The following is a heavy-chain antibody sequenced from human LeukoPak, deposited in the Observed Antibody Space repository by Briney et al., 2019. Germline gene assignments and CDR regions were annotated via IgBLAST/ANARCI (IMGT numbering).Heavy chain of an antibody. CDR2: ISYDGSNK. Sequence: GGSLRLSCAASGFTFSSYGMHWVRQAPGKGLEWVAVISYDGSNKYYADSVKGRFTISRDNSKNTVYLQVNSLRVKDTAVYYCAKDRFGYNKSIDCWGQGILVTVSS. D-gene: IGHD5-24*01. CDR1: GFTFSSYG. CDR3: AKDRFGYNKSIDC. J-gene: IGHJ4*02. V-gene: IGHV3-30*18.